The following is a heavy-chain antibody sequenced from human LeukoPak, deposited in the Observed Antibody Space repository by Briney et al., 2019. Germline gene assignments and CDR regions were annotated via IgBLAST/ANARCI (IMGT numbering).Heavy chain of an antibody. CDR1: GSTFGNYA. Sequence: GGSLRLSCAASGSTFGNYAMSWVRQAPGKGLEWVSTISDSGGSIYYADSVKGRFTISRDNSKITLYLQMTSLRAEDTAVYFCARAVPYFDYWGQGTLVTVSS. V-gene: IGHV3-23*01. CDR2: ISDSGGSI. D-gene: IGHD4-17*01. J-gene: IGHJ4*02. CDR3: ARAVPYFDY.